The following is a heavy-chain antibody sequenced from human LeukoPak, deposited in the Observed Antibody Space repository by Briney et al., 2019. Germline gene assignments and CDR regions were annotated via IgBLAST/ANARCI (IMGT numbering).Heavy chain of an antibody. Sequence: SETLSLTCAVYGGSFSGYYWSWIRQPPGKGLEWIGEINQSGSTNYNPSLKSRVTISVDTSKNQFSLKLSSVTAADTAVYYCARGPTRDTAPNWFDPWGQGTLVTVSS. CDR2: INQSGST. D-gene: IGHD5-18*01. J-gene: IGHJ5*02. V-gene: IGHV4-34*01. CDR1: GGSFSGYY. CDR3: ARGPTRDTAPNWFDP.